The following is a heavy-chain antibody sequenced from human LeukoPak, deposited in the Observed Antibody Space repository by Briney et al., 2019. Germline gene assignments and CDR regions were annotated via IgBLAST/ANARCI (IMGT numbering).Heavy chain of an antibody. CDR2: INTDGSEK. CDR1: GFTFSTYW. V-gene: IGHV3-7*05. J-gene: IGHJ4*02. D-gene: IGHD6-19*01. CDR3: VRDNGSSGRFY. Sequence: PGGSLRLSCTASGFTFSTYWTSCLRQGPGKELEWVANINTDGSEKHYVDSVKGRFTISRDNAKNSLYLQMNSLGAEDTAVYYCVRDNGSSGRFYWGQGTLVTVSS.